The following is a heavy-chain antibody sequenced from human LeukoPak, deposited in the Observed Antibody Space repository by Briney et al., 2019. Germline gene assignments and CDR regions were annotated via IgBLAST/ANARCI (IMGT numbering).Heavy chain of an antibody. CDR3: ARGAGYNYPYYFDY. V-gene: IGHV3-53*01. D-gene: IGHD5-24*01. J-gene: IGHJ4*02. CDR1: DFTFSNAY. Sequence: GGSLRLSCAASDFTFSNAYMNWVRQAPGKGLEWVSVIYSGGSTYYADSVKGRFTISRDSSKNTLYLQMNSLRAEDTAVYYCARGAGYNYPYYFDYWGQGTLVTVSS. CDR2: IYSGGST.